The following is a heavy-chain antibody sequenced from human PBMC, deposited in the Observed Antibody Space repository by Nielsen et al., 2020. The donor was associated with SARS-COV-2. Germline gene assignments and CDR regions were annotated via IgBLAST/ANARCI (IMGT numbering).Heavy chain of an antibody. Sequence: WVRQAPGQGLEWMGWMNPSSGNTGYAQKFQGRVTMTRNTSISTAYMELSSLRSDDTAVYYCARVEGGAARSRGQRYYYYYGMDVWGQGTTVTVSS. D-gene: IGHD6-6*01. V-gene: IGHV1-8*01. CDR3: ARVEGGAARSRGQRYYYYYGMDV. J-gene: IGHJ6*02. CDR2: MNPSSGNT.